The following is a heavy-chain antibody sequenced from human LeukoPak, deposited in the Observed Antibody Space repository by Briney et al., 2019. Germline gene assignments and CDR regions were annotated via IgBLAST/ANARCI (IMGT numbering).Heavy chain of an antibody. CDR1: GFTFSSYA. Sequence: GGSLRLSCAASGFTFSSYAMSWVRQAPGKGLEWVSAISGSGGSTYYADSVKGRFTMSRDNSKNTLYLQMSSLRAEDTALYYCAKGYCSSTSCYRLDYWGQGTLVTVSS. CDR2: ISGSGGST. J-gene: IGHJ4*02. D-gene: IGHD2-2*02. CDR3: AKGYCSSTSCYRLDY. V-gene: IGHV3-23*01.